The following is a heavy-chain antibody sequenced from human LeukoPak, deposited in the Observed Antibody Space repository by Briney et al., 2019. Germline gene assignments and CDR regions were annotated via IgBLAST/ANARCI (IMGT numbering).Heavy chain of an antibody. CDR3: VKDKCPVVVAATLDY. CDR2: ISSNGGST. Sequence: GGSLRLSCSASGFTFSSYVMHWVRQAPGKGLEYVSAISSNGGSTYYADSVKGRFTISRDNSKNMLYLQMNSLRAEDTAVYYCVKDKCPVVVAATLDYWGQGILVTVSS. J-gene: IGHJ4*02. V-gene: IGHV3-64D*06. CDR1: GFTFSSYV. D-gene: IGHD2-15*01.